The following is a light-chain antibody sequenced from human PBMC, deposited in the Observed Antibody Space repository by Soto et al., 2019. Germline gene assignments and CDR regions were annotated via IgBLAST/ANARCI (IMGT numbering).Light chain of an antibody. CDR2: DVS. CDR1: SSDVGDYKY. J-gene: IGLJ1*01. CDR3: CSYAGSYSYV. V-gene: IGLV2-11*01. Sequence: QSVLTQPRSVSGSPGQSVTISSTGTSSDVGDYKYVSWYRQHPGKAPKLIIYDVSERPSGVPDRFSGSKSGNTASLTISGLQAEDEADYYCCSYAGSYSYVFGTGTKLTVL.